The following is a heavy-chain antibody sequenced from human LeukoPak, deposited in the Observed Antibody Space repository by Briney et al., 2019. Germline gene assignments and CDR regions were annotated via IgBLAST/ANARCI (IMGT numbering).Heavy chain of an antibody. D-gene: IGHD5-18*01. CDR1: GYTFIGYY. V-gene: IGHV1-2*02. J-gene: IGHJ5*02. CDR2: INANSGGT. Sequence: GASVKVSCKASGYTFIGYYMHWVRRAPGQGLEWMGWINANSGGTNYAQKFQGRVTMTRDTSISTAYMELSRLRSDDTAVYYCARVRDGYNYGSNWFDPWGQGTLVTVSS. CDR3: ARVRDGYNYGSNWFDP.